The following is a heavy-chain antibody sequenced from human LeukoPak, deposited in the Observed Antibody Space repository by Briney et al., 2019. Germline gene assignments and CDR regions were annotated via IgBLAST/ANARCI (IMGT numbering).Heavy chain of an antibody. CDR2: INQSGTT. CDR1: GESLSGYY. V-gene: IGHV4-34*01. Sequence: SETLSLTCAVYGESLSGYYWSWIRQPPGKGLEWIGEINQSGTTNYNPSLKSRVTISVVTSKNQFSLKLNSVTAADTALYFCARGRRPPLIPTAIYYYYHMDVWGKGTMVTVSS. D-gene: IGHD2-2*02. J-gene: IGHJ6*03. CDR3: ARGRRPPLIPTAIYYYYHMDV.